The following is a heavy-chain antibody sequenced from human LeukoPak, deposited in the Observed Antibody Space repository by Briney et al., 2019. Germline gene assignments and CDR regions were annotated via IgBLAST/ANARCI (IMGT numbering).Heavy chain of an antibody. D-gene: IGHD2-2*01. V-gene: IGHV1-2*02. CDR2: INPNSGGT. CDR1: GGTFSSDA. CDR3: ATVPAALTSVVY. Sequence: ASVKVSCKASGGTFSSDAISWVRQAPGQGLEWMGWINPNSGGTNYAQKFQGRVTMTRDTSISTAYMELSRLRSDDTAVYYCATVPAALTSVVYWGQGTLVTVSS. J-gene: IGHJ4*02.